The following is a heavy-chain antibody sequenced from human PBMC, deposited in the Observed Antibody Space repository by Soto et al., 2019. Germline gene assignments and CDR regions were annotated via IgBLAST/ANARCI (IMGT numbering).Heavy chain of an antibody. CDR2: IYKDFT. D-gene: IGHD2-15*01. Sequence: EVQLVESGGGLVQPGGSLRLSCVASGFTVTDIYMNWVRQAPGKGLEWVSVIYKDFTDYADFVKGRFSVSTDSSKNALYIQMDILRAEDTAVYYCAREPRYCSGGSCSIMWDAFDIWGQGAMVTVSS. CDR3: AREPRYCSGGSCSIMWDAFDI. V-gene: IGHV3-66*01. CDR1: GFTVTDIY. J-gene: IGHJ3*02.